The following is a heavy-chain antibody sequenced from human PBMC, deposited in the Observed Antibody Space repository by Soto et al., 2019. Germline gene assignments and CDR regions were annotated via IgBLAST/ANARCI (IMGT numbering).Heavy chain of an antibody. CDR1: GGTFRTYA. V-gene: IGHV1-69*12. CDR3: GAVAGTPTSYYYYGMDV. CDR2: IIPIFGTI. D-gene: IGHD6-19*01. J-gene: IGHJ6*02. Sequence: QVQLLQSGAEVKKPGSSVRVSCEASGGTFRTYAISWVRQAPGQGLEWMGEIIPIFGTINYAQKFQGRLTIAADESTATVYMDLRSLRSDDTAVYATGAVAGTPTSYYYYGMDVWGQGTTVTVSS.